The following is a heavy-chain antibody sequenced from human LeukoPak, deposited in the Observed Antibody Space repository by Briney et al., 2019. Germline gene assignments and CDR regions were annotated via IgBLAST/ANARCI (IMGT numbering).Heavy chain of an antibody. Sequence: PSQTLSLTCTVSGGSIRSGGYYWNWIRQPPGKGPEWIGNIYHTESTYYNPSLKSRVTISIDRSKNQFSLNLTSVTAADTAIYYCARDSRGGGFDYWGQGTLVTVSS. CDR1: GGSIRSGGYY. CDR2: IYHTEST. J-gene: IGHJ4*02. CDR3: ARDSRGGGFDY. V-gene: IGHV4-30-2*01. D-gene: IGHD3-16*01.